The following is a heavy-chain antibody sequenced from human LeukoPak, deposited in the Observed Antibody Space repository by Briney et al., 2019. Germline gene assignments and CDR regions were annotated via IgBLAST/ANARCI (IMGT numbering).Heavy chain of an antibody. J-gene: IGHJ6*02. Sequence: SETLSLTCTVSGGSISSGDYYWSWIRQPPGKGLEWIGYIYYSGSTYYNPSLKSRVTISVDTSKNQFSLKLSSVTAADTAVYYCASGYCSSTSCHEDYYYGVDVWGQGTTVTVSS. CDR2: IYYSGST. V-gene: IGHV4-30-4*01. D-gene: IGHD2-2*03. CDR3: ASGYCSSTSCHEDYYYGVDV. CDR1: GGSISSGDYY.